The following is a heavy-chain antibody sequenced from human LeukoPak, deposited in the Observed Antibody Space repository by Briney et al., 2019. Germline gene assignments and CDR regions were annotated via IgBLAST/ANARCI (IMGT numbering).Heavy chain of an antibody. V-gene: IGHV3-23*01. D-gene: IGHD3-22*01. CDR2: ISSGDST. J-gene: IGHJ4*02. Sequence: PGASLRLSCAASGFTFSSYAMNWVRQAPGKGLKLVSTISSGDSTYYADSVKGRFTISRDNSKKTLYLQMNSRRAEDTAVYYCATHPSRYYYDSSGYAKYWGQGTLVTVSS. CDR1: GFTFSSYA. CDR3: ATHPSRYYYDSSGYAKY.